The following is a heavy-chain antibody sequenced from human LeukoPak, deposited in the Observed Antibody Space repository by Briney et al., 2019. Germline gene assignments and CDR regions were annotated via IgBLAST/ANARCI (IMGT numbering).Heavy chain of an antibody. CDR2: ISYDGSNK. Sequence: GGSLRLSCAASGFTFSSYGMHWVRQAPGKGLEWVAVISYDGSNKYYADSVKGRFTISRDNSKNTLYLQMNSLRAEDTAVYYCARDGYYDFWSGYYRDYYYYYYMDVWGKGTTVTVSS. J-gene: IGHJ6*03. V-gene: IGHV3-30*03. D-gene: IGHD3-3*01. CDR1: GFTFSSYG. CDR3: ARDGYYDFWSGYYRDYYYYYYMDV.